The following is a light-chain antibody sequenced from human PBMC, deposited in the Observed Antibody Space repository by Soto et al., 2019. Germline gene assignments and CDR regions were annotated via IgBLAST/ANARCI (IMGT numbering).Light chain of an antibody. V-gene: IGKV1-39*01. J-gene: IGKJ4*01. CDR2: AAS. CDR3: QQSFSPLIT. Sequence: DIQMTQSPSSLSASVGDRVTITCRASQSISFSLNWYQHKPGQAPKLLVFAASSLRGEVPSRFSGSGSGTDFTLTITSLQPEDFATYFCQQSFSPLITFGGGTKVEIK. CDR1: QSISFS.